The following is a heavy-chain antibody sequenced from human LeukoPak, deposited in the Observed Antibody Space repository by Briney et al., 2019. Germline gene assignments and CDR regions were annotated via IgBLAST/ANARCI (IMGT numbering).Heavy chain of an antibody. CDR2: IYTSGGT. D-gene: IGHD6-13*01. CDR3: ARSHEYSSSWYLYAFDI. CDR1: GGSISSYY. Sequence: SETLSLTCTVSGGSISSYYWSWIRQPAGKGLEWIGRIYTSGGTNYNPSLKSRVTMSVDTSKNQFSLKLSSVTAADTAVYYCARSHEYSSSWYLYAFDIWGQGTMVTVSS. V-gene: IGHV4-4*07. J-gene: IGHJ3*02.